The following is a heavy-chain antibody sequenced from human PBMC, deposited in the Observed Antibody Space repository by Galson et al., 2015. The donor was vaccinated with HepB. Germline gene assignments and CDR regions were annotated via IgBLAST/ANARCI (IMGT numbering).Heavy chain of an antibody. CDR1: GSSFTSYW. J-gene: IGHJ4*02. Sequence: QSGAEVKKPGESLKTSCTGSGSSFTSYWIGWVRQMPGKGLEWMGIIYPGDSDTRYSPSFQGQVTISADKSIGTAYLQWSSLKASDTAMYYCARARGQLIPGEGVWAYWGQGTLVTVSS. CDR3: ARARGQLIPGEGVWAY. CDR2: IYPGDSDT. D-gene: IGHD2-8*01. V-gene: IGHV5-51*01.